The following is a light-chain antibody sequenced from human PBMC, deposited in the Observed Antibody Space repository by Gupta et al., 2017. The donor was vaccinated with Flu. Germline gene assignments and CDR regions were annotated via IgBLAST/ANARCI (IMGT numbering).Light chain of an antibody. J-gene: IGKJ5*01. CDR2: GAS. Sequence: EIVMTQSPATLSVSSGERATLSCRASQSVSSNLAWYQQKPGQAPRLLIYGASTRATGIPARFSGSGCGTEFTLTISSRQSEDFAVYYCQQYKNWPPITFGQGTRLEIK. V-gene: IGKV3-15*01. CDR1: QSVSSN. CDR3: QQYKNWPPIT.